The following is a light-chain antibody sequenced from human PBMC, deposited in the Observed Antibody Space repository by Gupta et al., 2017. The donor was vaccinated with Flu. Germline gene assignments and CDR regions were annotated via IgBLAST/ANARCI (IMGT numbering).Light chain of an antibody. J-gene: IGKJ2*01. V-gene: IGKV1-39*01. CDR1: QDISSF. Sequence: DIQMTQSPSSLAASVGDRVTITCRASQDISSFLNWYQQKLGQAPKLLIHGASSLQSGVPSRFSGGGSGTDFALTISSLQPEDFAIYYCQQSDSIPYTFGQGTKLEIK. CDR3: QQSDSIPYT. CDR2: GAS.